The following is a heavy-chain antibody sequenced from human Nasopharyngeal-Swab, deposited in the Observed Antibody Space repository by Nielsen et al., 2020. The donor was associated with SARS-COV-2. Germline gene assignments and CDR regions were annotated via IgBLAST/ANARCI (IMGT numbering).Heavy chain of an antibody. Sequence: SGPTLVKPTQTLTLTCTFSGFSLSTSGMCVSWIRQPPGKALEWLALIDWDDDKYYSTSLKTRLTISKDTSKNQVVLTMTNMDPVDTATYYCARSVLRYFDRLSGAPNWFDPWGQGTLVTVSS. J-gene: IGHJ5*02. D-gene: IGHD3-9*01. CDR1: GFSLSTSGMC. CDR3: ARSVLRYFDRLSGAPNWFDP. V-gene: IGHV2-70*01. CDR2: IDWDDDK.